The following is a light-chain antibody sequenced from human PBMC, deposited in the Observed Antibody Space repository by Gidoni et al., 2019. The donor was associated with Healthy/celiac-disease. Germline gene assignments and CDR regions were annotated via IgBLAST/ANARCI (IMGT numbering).Light chain of an antibody. J-gene: IGKJ1*01. CDR1: QDISNY. CDR2: DSS. CDR3: QHYDTPPPT. V-gene: IGKV1-33*01. Sequence: DIQLTQSPSSLSASVGARATITCQASQDISNYLNWYQQKPGKAPKLLIYDSSNLETGVPSRFSGSGSGTDFPFTISSLQPEDIASYYCQHYDTPPPTFGQGTKVEIK.